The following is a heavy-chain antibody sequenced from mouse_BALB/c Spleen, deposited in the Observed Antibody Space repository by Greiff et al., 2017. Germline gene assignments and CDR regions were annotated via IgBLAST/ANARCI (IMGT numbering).Heavy chain of an antibody. D-gene: IGHD1-1*01. CDR3: ARDYYGSSYYAMDY. Sequence: EVQLQQSGPELVKPGASVKIPCKASGYTFTDYNMDWVKQSHGKSLEWIGDINPNNGGTIYNQKFKGKATLTVDKSSSTAYMELCSLTSEDTAVYYCARDYYGSSYYAMDYWGQGTSVTVSS. CDR2: INPNNGGT. J-gene: IGHJ4*01. CDR1: GYTFTDYN. V-gene: IGHV1-18*01.